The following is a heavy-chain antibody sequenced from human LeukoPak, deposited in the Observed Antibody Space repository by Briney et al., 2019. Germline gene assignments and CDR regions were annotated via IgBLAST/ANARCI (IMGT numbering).Heavy chain of an antibody. J-gene: IGHJ5*02. D-gene: IGHD3-22*01. Sequence: SETLSLTCTVSGGSISSYHWSWIRQPPGKGLEWIGSIYYSGSTYYNPSLKSRVTISVDTSKNQFSLKLSSVTAADTAVYYCARDLAMYYYDSSGYPWGQGTLVTVSS. V-gene: IGHV4-39*07. CDR1: GGSISSYH. CDR2: IYYSGST. CDR3: ARDLAMYYYDSSGYP.